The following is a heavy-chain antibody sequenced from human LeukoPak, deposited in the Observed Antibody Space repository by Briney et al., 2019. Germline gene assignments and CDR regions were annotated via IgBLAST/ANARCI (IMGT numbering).Heavy chain of an antibody. V-gene: IGHV3-23*01. Sequence: GGSLRLSCEVSGITLSNYGMSWVRQAPGKGLEWVAGISGSGGGTNYADSVKGRFTISRDNSKNTLYLQAESLRAEDTAVYYCAKSRRSNTYDSPFDSWGQGTLVTVSS. D-gene: IGHD5-12*01. CDR1: GITLSNYG. CDR3: AKSRRSNTYDSPFDS. CDR2: ISGSGGGT. J-gene: IGHJ4*02.